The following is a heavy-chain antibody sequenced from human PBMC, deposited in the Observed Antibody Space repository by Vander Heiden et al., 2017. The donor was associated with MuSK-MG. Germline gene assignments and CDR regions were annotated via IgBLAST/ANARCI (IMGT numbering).Heavy chain of an antibody. Sequence: EVQLVESGGGLVKPGGSLRLSCAASGFTFSSYSMNWVRQAPGKGLEWVSSISSSSSYIYYADSVKGRFTISRDNAKNSLYLQMNSLRAEDTAVYYCARPKFDFWSGYGSNDAFDIWGHGTMVTVSS. CDR1: GFTFSSYS. CDR3: ARPKFDFWSGYGSNDAFDI. D-gene: IGHD3-3*01. V-gene: IGHV3-21*01. CDR2: ISSSSSYI. J-gene: IGHJ3*02.